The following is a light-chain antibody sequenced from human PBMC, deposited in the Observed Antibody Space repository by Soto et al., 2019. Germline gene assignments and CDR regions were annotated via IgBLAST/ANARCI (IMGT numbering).Light chain of an antibody. V-gene: IGLV1-47*01. J-gene: IGLJ2*01. CDR1: RSNIRSNF. CDR3: AVWDDSLSGRL. Sequence: QSVVTQPPSASGTPGQRVTISCSGSRSNIRSNFVYWYQQLPGTAPKLLIYRNNQRPSWVPDRFSGSKSGTSASLAISGLRSDDEADYYCAVWDDSLSGRLFGGGTKVTVL. CDR2: RNN.